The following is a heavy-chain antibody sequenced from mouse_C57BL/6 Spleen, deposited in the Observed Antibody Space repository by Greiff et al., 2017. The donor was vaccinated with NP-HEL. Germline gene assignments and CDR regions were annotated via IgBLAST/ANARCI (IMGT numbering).Heavy chain of an antibody. D-gene: IGHD1-1*01. Sequence: QVQLKQPGTELVKPGASVKLSCKASGYTFTSYWMHWVKQRPGQGLEWIGNINPSNGGTNYNEKFKSKATLTVDKSSSTAYMQLSSLTSEDSAVYYCARSKGFTTVLDYWGQGTTLTVSS. CDR1: GYTFTSYW. CDR2: INPSNGGT. V-gene: IGHV1-53*01. J-gene: IGHJ2*01. CDR3: ARSKGFTTVLDY.